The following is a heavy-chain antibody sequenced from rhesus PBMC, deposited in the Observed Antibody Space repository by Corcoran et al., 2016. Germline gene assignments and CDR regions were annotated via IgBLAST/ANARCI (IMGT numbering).Heavy chain of an antibody. D-gene: IGHD6-37*01. CDR2: IHGSGSAT. Sequence: QLQLQASGPGLVKPSETLSLTCAVSDGSISSRSCRWIRPSPGKGLEWIRFIHGSGSATSYSPSLKSRVTLSVDTSKNQLSLKLDSVTAADSAVYFCARYGGYYYFDFWGQGVLVTVSS. J-gene: IGHJ4*01. CDR3: ARYGGYYYFDF. V-gene: IGHV4-169*01. CDR1: DGSISSRS.